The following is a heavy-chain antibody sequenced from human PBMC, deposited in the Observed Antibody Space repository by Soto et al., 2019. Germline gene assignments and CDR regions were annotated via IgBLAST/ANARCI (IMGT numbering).Heavy chain of an antibody. CDR3: ASLQWLARRYYFDY. CDR1: GGSISSYY. V-gene: IGHV4-59*08. J-gene: IGHJ4*02. CDR2: IYYSGST. Sequence: SETLSLTCTVAGGSISSYYWSWIRQPPGKGLEWIGYIYYSGSTNYNPSLKSRVTISVDTSKNQFSLKLSSVTAADTAVYYCASLQWLARRYYFDYWGQGTLVTVSS. D-gene: IGHD6-19*01.